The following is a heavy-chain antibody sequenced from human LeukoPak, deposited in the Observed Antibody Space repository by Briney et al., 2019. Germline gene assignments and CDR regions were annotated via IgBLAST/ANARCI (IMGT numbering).Heavy chain of an antibody. CDR3: ARDLGVAAYFDY. D-gene: IGHD6-19*01. CDR1: GGSISSYY. Sequence: SETLSLTCTVSGGSISSYYWSWIRQPPGKGLEWIGYIYYSGSTNYNPSLKSRVTISVDTSKNQFSLKLSSVTAADTAVYYCARDLGVAAYFDYWGQGTLVTVSS. V-gene: IGHV4-59*01. CDR2: IYYSGST. J-gene: IGHJ4*02.